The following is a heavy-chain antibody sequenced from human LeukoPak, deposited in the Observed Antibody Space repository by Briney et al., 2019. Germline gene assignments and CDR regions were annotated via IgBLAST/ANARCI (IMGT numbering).Heavy chain of an antibody. CDR3: ARVSVAGTPDRDYFDY. Sequence: ASVKVSRKASGYTFTGYYMHWVRQAPGQGLEWMGRINPNSGGTTYAQQFQGRVTMTRDTSISTAYMELSSLRSDDTAVYYCARVSVAGTPDRDYFDYWGQGTLVTVSS. D-gene: IGHD6-19*01. V-gene: IGHV1-2*06. J-gene: IGHJ4*02. CDR2: INPNSGGT. CDR1: GYTFTGYY.